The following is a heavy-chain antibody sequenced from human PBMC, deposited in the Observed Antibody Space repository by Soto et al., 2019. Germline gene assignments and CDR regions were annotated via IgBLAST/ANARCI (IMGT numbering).Heavy chain of an antibody. D-gene: IGHD6-6*01. J-gene: IGHJ6*02. Sequence: QVQLQQWGAGLLKPSETLSLTCAVYGGSFSGYYWSWIRQPPGKGLEWIGEVNHSGSTNYNPSLKSRVTISVDTSKNQFSLKLSSVTAADTAVYYCARLGSHIAARPERRYGMDVWGQGTTVTVSS. CDR1: GGSFSGYY. CDR3: ARLGSHIAARPERRYGMDV. CDR2: VNHSGST. V-gene: IGHV4-34*01.